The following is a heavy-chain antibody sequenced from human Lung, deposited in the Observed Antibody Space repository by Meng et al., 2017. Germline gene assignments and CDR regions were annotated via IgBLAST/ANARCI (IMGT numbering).Heavy chain of an antibody. CDR2: INHSGST. CDR3: ARGERGPDY. J-gene: IGHJ4*02. D-gene: IGHD3-10*01. Sequence: QVQLQQWGAGLWKPSETLSLTCAVYGGSFSGYYWSWIRQPPGKGLEWIGEINHSGSTNYNPSLKSRVTISVDTSKNHFSLKLNSVTAADTAVFYCARGERGPDYWGQGTLVTVSS. CDR1: GGSFSGYY. V-gene: IGHV4-34*01.